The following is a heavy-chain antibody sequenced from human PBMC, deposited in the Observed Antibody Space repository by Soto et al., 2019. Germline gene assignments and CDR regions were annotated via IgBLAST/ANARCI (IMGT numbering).Heavy chain of an antibody. CDR3: SRNSSGRQGRPPDI. J-gene: IGHJ3*02. CDR1: GSTFSSSA. V-gene: IGHV3-23*01. CDR2: ISGSGSVT. Sequence: GGSLRLSCAASGSTFSSSAMTWVRQAPGKGLEWVSAISGSGSVTYYTSSVRGRFTISRDNSRNTLYLQMNNLRAEDTAVYYCSRNSSGRQGRPPDIWGQGTLVTVSS. D-gene: IGHD6-19*01.